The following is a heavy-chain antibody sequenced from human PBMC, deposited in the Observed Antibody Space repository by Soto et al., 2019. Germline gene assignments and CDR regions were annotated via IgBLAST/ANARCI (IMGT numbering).Heavy chain of an antibody. D-gene: IGHD5-18*01. CDR1: GGSISSSNW. J-gene: IGHJ4*02. V-gene: IGHV4-4*02. CDR2: IYHSGST. Sequence: QVQLQESGPGLVKPSGTLSLTCAVSGGSISSSNWWSWVRQPPGKGLEWIGEIYHSGSTNYNPSLKSRVTISVGKSKTQFPLQLRSVTAAETAVYYCASFQLWREERADYWGQGTLVTVSS. CDR3: ASFQLWREERADY.